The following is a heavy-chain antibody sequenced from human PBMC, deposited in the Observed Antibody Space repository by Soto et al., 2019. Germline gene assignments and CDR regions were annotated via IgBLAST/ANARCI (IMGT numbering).Heavy chain of an antibody. CDR2: IGHGGGT. D-gene: IGHD3-16*01. V-gene: IGHV4-34*01. CDR1: GGSFRGYY. J-gene: IGHJ4*02. CDR3: ARHGGYYFDY. Sequence: PSETLSLTCAVYGGSFRGYYGSWIRQPPGKGLEWIGEIGHGGGTVYNPSLETRVTISEDSSNNQFSLKVNSVTAADTAVYYCARHGGYYFDYWGQGAPVTVSS.